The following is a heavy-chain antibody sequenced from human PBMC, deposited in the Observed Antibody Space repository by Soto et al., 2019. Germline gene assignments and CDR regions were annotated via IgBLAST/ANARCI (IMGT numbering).Heavy chain of an antibody. CDR1: GGTFSSYA. D-gene: IGHD2-15*01. CDR2: IIPIFGTA. V-gene: IGHV1-69*01. Sequence: QVQLVQSGAEVKKPGSSVKVSCKASGGTFSSYAISWVRQAPGQGLEWMGGIIPIFGTANYAQKFQGRVTSTADESTSTDYMELSSLRSEDTAVYYCAREEVGVAAYYYYYGMDVWGQGTTVTVSS. J-gene: IGHJ6*02. CDR3: AREEVGVAAYYYYYGMDV.